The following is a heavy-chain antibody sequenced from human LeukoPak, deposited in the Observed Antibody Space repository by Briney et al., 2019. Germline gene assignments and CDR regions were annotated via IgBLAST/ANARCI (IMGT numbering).Heavy chain of an antibody. CDR2: IGTAGDT. CDR1: GFTFSSYD. D-gene: IGHD3-9*01. CDR3: ASLKNYDILTGYYTADY. J-gene: IGHJ4*02. V-gene: IGHV3-13*01. Sequence: PGGSLRLSCAASGFTFSSYDMHCVRQATGKGLEWVSAIGTAGDTYYPGSVKGRFTISRDNAKNSLYLQMNSLRAEDTAVYYCASLKNYDILTGYYTADYWGQGTLVTVSS.